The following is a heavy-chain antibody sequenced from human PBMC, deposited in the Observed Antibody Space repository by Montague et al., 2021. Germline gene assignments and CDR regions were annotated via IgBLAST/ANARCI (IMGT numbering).Heavy chain of an antibody. CDR3: VRDRPTAWFDS. V-gene: IGHV3-74*01. D-gene: IGHD5-18*01. CDR2: ITSDGSDT. Sequence: SLRLSCAASGFSFSSLWMHWVRQAPGKGLVWVSQITSDGSDTNNADSVKGRFTISRDNAKSTLYLQMNSLRDEDTAVYYCVRDRPTAWFDSWGQGTLVTVSS. CDR1: GFSFSSLW. J-gene: IGHJ5*01.